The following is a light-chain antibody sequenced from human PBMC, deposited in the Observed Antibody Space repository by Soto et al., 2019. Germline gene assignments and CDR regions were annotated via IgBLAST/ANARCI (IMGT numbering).Light chain of an antibody. CDR3: AAWDDRLSGPV. Sequence: QSVLTQPPSASGTPGQRVTISCSGSSSNIGSNYIYWYQQIPGTAPTIVIYTNNQRPSGVPDRFSGSKSGTSAFLAISGLRSEDEAVYYCAAWDDRLSGPVFGGGTKVTVL. V-gene: IGLV1-47*02. CDR1: SSNIGSNY. CDR2: TNN. J-gene: IGLJ2*01.